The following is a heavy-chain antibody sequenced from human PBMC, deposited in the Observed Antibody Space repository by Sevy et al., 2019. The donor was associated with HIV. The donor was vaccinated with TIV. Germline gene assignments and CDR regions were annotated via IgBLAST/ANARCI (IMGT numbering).Heavy chain of an antibody. Sequence: GGSLRLSCAASGFTFSNYYMSWIRQAPGKGLEWVAYISCSGSNIYYANSVKGRFTISRDNAKNSLYLQMNSLRAEDTAVYYCARDTELATTVYSSGWYFDYWGQGTLVTVSS. V-gene: IGHV3-11*01. CDR2: ISCSGSNI. CDR1: GFTFSNYY. J-gene: IGHJ4*02. CDR3: ARDTELATTVYSSGWYFDY. D-gene: IGHD6-19*01.